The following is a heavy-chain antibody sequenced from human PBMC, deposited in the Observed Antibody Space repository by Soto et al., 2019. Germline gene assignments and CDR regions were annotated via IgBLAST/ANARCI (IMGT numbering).Heavy chain of an antibody. V-gene: IGHV1-8*01. CDR1: GYTFTSYD. D-gene: IGHD3-3*01. J-gene: IGHJ6*02. CDR3: ARVGDFWSGYYYGMDV. CDR2: MNPNSGNT. Sequence: ASVKVSCTSSGYTFTSYDINWVRQSTGQGLEWMGWMNPNSGNTGYAQKFQGRVTMTRNTSISTAYMELSSLRSEDTAVYYCARVGDFWSGYYYGMDVWGQGTTVTVSS.